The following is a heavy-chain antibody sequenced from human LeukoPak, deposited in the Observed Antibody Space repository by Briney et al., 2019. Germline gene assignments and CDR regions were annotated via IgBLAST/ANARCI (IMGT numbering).Heavy chain of an antibody. Sequence: SETLSLTCTVSGGSISSYYWSWIRQPPGKGLEWIGYISYSGSTNFNPSLKSRVTISVDTSKNQFSLKLSSVTAADTAVYYCAREGTAGTNLNWFDPWGQGTLVIVSS. CDR3: AREGTAGTNLNWFDP. CDR2: ISYSGST. J-gene: IGHJ5*02. D-gene: IGHD1-1*01. CDR1: GGSISSYY. V-gene: IGHV4-59*01.